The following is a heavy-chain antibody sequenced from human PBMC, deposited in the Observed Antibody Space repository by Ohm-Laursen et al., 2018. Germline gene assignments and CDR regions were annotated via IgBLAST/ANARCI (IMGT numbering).Heavy chain of an antibody. D-gene: IGHD4-17*01. J-gene: IGHJ4*02. Sequence: SSVKVSCKASGGTFSSYAISWVRQAPGQGLEWMGGIIPIFGTANYAQKFQGRVTITADESTSTAYMELSSLRSEDTAVYYCASQNDYGDYGYFDYWGQGTLVTVSS. CDR2: IIPIFGTA. CDR3: ASQNDYGDYGYFDY. CDR1: GGTFSSYA. V-gene: IGHV1-69*01.